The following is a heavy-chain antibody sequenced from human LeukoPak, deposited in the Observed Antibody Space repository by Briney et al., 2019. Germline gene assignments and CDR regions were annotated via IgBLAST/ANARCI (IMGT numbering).Heavy chain of an antibody. CDR3: ARVDGSPDY. V-gene: IGHV1-2*04. CDR2: INPNSGGT. J-gene: IGHJ4*02. CDR1: GYTFTGYY. D-gene: IGHD2-15*01. Sequence: ASVKVSCKASGYTFTGYYMHWVRQAPGQGLEWMGWINPNSGGTNYAQKFQGWVTMTRDTSISTTYMELSSLRSEDTAVYYCARVDGSPDYWGQGTLVTVSS.